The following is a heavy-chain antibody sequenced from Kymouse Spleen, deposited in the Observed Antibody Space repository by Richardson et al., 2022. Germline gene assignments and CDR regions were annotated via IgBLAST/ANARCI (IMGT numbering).Heavy chain of an antibody. Sequence: QVQLVESGGGVVQPGRSLRLSCAASGFTFSSYGMHWVRQAPGKGLEWVAVISYDGSNKYYADSVKGRFTISRDNSKNTLYLQMNSLRAEDTAVYYCAKDWCGGDCYLYYYGMDVWGQGTTVTVSS. CDR2: ISYDGSNK. CDR3: AKDWCGGDCYLYYYGMDV. CDR1: GFTFSSYG. V-gene: IGHV3-30*18. D-gene: IGHD2-21*02. J-gene: IGHJ6*02.